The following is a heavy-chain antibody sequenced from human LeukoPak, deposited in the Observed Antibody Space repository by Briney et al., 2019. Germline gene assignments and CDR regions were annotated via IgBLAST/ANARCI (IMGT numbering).Heavy chain of an antibody. Sequence: SETLSLTCTVSGDSITSGGYYWTWIRQRPGKGLEWIGYIYKTGSTYYNPSLKSRVTMSVDTSRNQFSLKLNSVSAADTAVYYCARDVLRWGQGTLVTVSS. CDR3: ARDVLR. CDR1: GDSITSGGYY. J-gene: IGHJ4*02. CDR2: IYKTGST. V-gene: IGHV4-31*03.